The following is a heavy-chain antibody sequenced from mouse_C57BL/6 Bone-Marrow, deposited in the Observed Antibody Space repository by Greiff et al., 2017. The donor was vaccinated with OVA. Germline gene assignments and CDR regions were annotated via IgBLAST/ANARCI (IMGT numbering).Heavy chain of an antibody. V-gene: IGHV14-3*01. Sequence: VQLKQSVAELVRPGASVKLSCTASGFNIKNTYMHWVKQRPEQGLEWIGRIDPANGNTKYAPKFQGKATITADTSSNTAYLQLSSLTSEDTAIYYCATDSDYGSSYWYFDVWGTGTTVTVSS. CDR1: GFNIKNTY. D-gene: IGHD1-1*01. CDR3: ATDSDYGSSYWYFDV. CDR2: IDPANGNT. J-gene: IGHJ1*03.